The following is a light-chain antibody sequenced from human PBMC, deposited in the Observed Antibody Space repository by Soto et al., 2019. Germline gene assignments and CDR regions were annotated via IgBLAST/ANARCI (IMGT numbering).Light chain of an antibody. J-gene: IGKJ5*01. CDR1: QSISNY. V-gene: IGKV3-11*01. CDR2: DAS. CDR3: QQRSNWPPSIT. Sequence: ESVLTQSPVTPSLSPGQGAALSCRASQSISNYLAWYQQKPGQAPRLLIYDASNRATGTPARFSGSGSGTDFTLTISSLEPEDFAVYYCQQRSNWPPSITFGQGTRLEI.